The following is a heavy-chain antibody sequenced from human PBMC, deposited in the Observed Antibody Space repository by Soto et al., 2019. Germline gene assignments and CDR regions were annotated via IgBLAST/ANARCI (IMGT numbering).Heavy chain of an antibody. V-gene: IGHV4-61*01. CDR3: ARTFTVEANPGRVYYYGMDV. D-gene: IGHD3-10*01. Sequence: SETLSLTCTVSGGSVSSGSCYWSWIRQPPRKGLEWIGYIYYSRSTNYNPSLKSRITISIDTSKNQFSLKLSSVTAADTAVYYCARTFTVEANPGRVYYYGMDVWGQGTTVTVSS. CDR1: GGSVSSGSCY. J-gene: IGHJ6*02. CDR2: IYYSRST.